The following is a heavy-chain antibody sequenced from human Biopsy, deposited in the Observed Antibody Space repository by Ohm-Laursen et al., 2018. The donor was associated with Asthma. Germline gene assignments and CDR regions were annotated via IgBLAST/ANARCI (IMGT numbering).Heavy chain of an antibody. D-gene: IGHD3-22*01. V-gene: IGHV3-53*01. CDR2: IFSGGTS. Sequence: SLRLSCAASGFAVSRDHMFWVRQAPGKGLEWVSVIFSGGTSHTADSVRGRFTISRDYSKNTLYLQMHSLRAEDTAVYYCARGDSSNWSHYYFDYWGQGTLVTVSS. CDR3: ARGDSSNWSHYYFDY. J-gene: IGHJ4*02. CDR1: GFAVSRDH.